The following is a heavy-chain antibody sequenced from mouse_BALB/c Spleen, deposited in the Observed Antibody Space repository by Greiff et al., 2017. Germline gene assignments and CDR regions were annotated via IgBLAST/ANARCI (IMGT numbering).Heavy chain of an antibody. Sequence: VQLQQSGAELAKPGASVKMSCKASGYTFTSYWMHWVKQRPGQGLEWIGYINPSTGYTEYNQKFKDKATLTADKSSSTAYMQLSSLTSEDSAVYYCARRGLLRYYYAMDYWGQGTSVTVSS. V-gene: IGHV1-7*01. CDR2: INPSTGYT. CDR3: ARRGLLRYYYAMDY. D-gene: IGHD1-1*01. CDR1: GYTFTSYW. J-gene: IGHJ4*01.